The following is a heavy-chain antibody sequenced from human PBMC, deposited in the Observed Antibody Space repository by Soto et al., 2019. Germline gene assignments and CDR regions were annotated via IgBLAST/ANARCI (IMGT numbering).Heavy chain of an antibody. CDR3: ARYQSGPPSWESYYSYSMDV. J-gene: IGHJ6*02. Sequence: GASVKVSCKASGYTFTSYGISWVRQAPGQGLEWMGWISAYNGNTNYAQKLQGRVTMTTDTSTSTAYMELRSLRSDDTAVYYCARYQSGPPSWESYYSYSMDVWGQGTTVTVSS. D-gene: IGHD2-2*01. CDR1: GYTFTSYG. CDR2: ISAYNGNT. V-gene: IGHV1-18*01.